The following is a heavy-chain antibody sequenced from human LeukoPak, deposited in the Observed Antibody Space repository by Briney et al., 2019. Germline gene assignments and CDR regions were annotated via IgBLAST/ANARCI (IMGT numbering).Heavy chain of an antibody. D-gene: IGHD7-27*01. CDR2: IYYSGST. Sequence: SETLSLTCTVSGGSISSSSYYWGWIRQPPGKGLEWIGSIYYSGSTYYNPSLKSRVTISVDTSKNQFSLRLSSVTAADTAVYYCGERGNWGSCYYLDYGGQGTLVTVSS. CDR3: GERGNWGSCYYLDY. J-gene: IGHJ4*02. CDR1: GGSISSSSYY. V-gene: IGHV4-39*01.